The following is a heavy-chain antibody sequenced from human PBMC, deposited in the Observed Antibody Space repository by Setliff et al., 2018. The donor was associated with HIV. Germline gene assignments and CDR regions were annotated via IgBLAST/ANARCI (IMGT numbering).Heavy chain of an antibody. Sequence: RASVKVSCKASGYTFTDFYIHWVRQAPGQGLEWIGRINPKSGVADYLKKFQGRVTMTTDTSTNTAHMELIRPRFDDTAVYYCARAHFLVAMTRNWFDPWGRGTLVTVSS. D-gene: IGHD5-12*01. V-gene: IGHV1-2*06. CDR1: GYTFTDFY. J-gene: IGHJ5*02. CDR2: INPKSGVA. CDR3: ARAHFLVAMTRNWFDP.